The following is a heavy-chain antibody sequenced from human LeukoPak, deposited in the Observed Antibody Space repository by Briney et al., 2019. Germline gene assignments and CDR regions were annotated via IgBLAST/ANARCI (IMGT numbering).Heavy chain of an antibody. V-gene: IGHV1-2*02. Sequence: ASVKVSCKTSGYTFTSFVIGWVRQAPGQGLEWMGWINPNSGGTNYAQKFQGRVTMTRDTSISTAYMELSSLRSDDSAVYFCSRASTIAAPGAIPNDFWGQGTLVTVSS. CDR2: INPNSGGT. D-gene: IGHD6-13*01. CDR1: GYTFTSFV. CDR3: SRASTIAAPGAIPNDF. J-gene: IGHJ4*02.